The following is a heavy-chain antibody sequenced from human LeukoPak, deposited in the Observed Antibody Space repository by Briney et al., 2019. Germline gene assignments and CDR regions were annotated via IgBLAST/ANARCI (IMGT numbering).Heavy chain of an antibody. CDR2: ISSSSSYI. Sequence: SGGSLRLSCAASGFTFSSYSMNWVRQAPGKGLEWVSSISSSSSYIYYADSVKGRFTISRDNAKNSLYLQMNSLRVEDTAVYYCAREGTSCCYAGVYYYYYMDVWGKGTTVTVSS. D-gene: IGHD2-2*01. V-gene: IGHV3-21*01. CDR1: GFTFSSYS. J-gene: IGHJ6*03. CDR3: AREGTSCCYAGVYYYYYMDV.